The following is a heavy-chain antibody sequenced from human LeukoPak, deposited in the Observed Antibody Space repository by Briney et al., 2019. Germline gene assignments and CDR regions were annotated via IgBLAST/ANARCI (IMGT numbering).Heavy chain of an antibody. V-gene: IGHV3-7*01. CDR3: ATESSGSYAEFDY. D-gene: IGHD1-26*01. CDR1: GFTFSSYW. Sequence: GGSLRLSCAASGFTFSSYWMSWVRQAPGKGLEWVANIKQDGSEKYYVDSVKGRFTISRDNAKNSLYLQMNSLRAEDTAVYYCATESSGSYAEFDYWGQGTLVTVSS. CDR2: IKQDGSEK. J-gene: IGHJ4*02.